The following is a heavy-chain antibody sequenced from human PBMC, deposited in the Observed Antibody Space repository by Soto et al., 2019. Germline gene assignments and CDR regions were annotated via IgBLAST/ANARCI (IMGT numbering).Heavy chain of an antibody. CDR3: AKEFDGSGTWNYYYYMDV. D-gene: IGHD3-10*01. Sequence: EVQLLESGGGLVQPGGSLRLSCAASGFTFSSYAMSWVRQAPGKGLEWVSAISGSGGSTYYADSVKGRFTISRDNSKNTLYLQMNSLRAEDTAVYYCAKEFDGSGTWNYYYYMDVWGKGTTVTVSS. CDR2: ISGSGGST. J-gene: IGHJ6*03. V-gene: IGHV3-23*01. CDR1: GFTFSSYA.